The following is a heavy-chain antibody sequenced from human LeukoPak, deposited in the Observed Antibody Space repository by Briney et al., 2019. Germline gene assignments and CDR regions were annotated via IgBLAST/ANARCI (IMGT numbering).Heavy chain of an antibody. D-gene: IGHD3-10*01. J-gene: IGHJ4*01. Sequence: GGSLRLSCAASGFTFDDYGMSWVRQAPGKGLEWVSGINWNGGSTGYADSVKGRFTISRDDARNSLSLQMNSLRAEDTAVYYCAGSFGDVKNFWGQGTLVTVSS. CDR2: INWNGGST. CDR3: AGSFGDVKNF. CDR1: GFTFDDYG. V-gene: IGHV3-20*04.